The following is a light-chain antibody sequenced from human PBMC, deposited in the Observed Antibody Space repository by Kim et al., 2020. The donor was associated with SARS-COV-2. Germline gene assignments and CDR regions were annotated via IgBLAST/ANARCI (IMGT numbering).Light chain of an antibody. J-gene: IGLJ2*01. Sequence: SVSAGQTARITCAGEKWENKYVSWYQQRPGQAPLLVIYQDIKRPSGIPERFSCSKSGKTATLTVGETQAMDEADYYCQAWDSRTAIFGGGTQLTVL. CDR2: QDI. CDR3: QAWDSRTAI. CDR1: KWENKY. V-gene: IGLV3-1*01.